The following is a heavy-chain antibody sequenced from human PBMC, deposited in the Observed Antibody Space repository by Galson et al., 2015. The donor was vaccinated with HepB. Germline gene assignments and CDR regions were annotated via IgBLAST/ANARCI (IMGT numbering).Heavy chain of an antibody. Sequence: SLRLSCAASGFTFSNAWTNRVRQAPGKGLEWVGRIKRKVDGGKTDYAAPVQGRFTISRDDSKNTQYQQMNSLKIEDTAMYYCVTDQRGIPYYYYYYYMDVWGKGTTVTVSS. CDR1: GFTFSNAW. J-gene: IGHJ6*03. V-gene: IGHV3-15*07. CDR3: VTDQRGIPYYYYYYYMDV. CDR2: IKRKVDGGKT. D-gene: IGHD3-16*01.